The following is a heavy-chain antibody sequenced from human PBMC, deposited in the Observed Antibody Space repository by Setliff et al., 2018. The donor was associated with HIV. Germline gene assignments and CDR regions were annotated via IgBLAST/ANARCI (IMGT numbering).Heavy chain of an antibody. D-gene: IGHD6-25*01. Sequence: GGSLRLSCEASGFTISGYGMNWVRQAPGKGLEWVAYISSDDDTIYYADSVKGRFTISRDNAKSSLFLQMNSLRAEDTAVYYCARKGDSYSSGWRDAFDIWGQGTLVTVSS. CDR3: ARKGDSYSSGWRDAFDI. CDR2: ISSDDDTI. V-gene: IGHV3-48*01. CDR1: GFTISGYG. J-gene: IGHJ3*02.